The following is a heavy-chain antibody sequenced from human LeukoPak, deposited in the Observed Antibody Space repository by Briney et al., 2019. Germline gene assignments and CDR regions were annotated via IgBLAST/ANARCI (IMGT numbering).Heavy chain of an antibody. J-gene: IGHJ2*01. Sequence: PSETLSLTCTVSGGSINSDGFYWGWIRQPPGKGLEWIANVYYTGSTYYNPSLKSRVTISVDTSKNQFSLKLRSVTAADTAVYYCARGWGGYYLLRYFDLWGRGTLVTVSS. V-gene: IGHV4-39*01. D-gene: IGHD3-3*01. CDR1: GGSINSDGFY. CDR3: ARGWGGYYLLRYFDL. CDR2: VYYTGST.